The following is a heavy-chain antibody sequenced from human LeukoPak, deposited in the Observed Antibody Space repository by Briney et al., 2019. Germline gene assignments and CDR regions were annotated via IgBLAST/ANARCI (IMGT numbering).Heavy chain of an antibody. V-gene: IGHV4-39*01. D-gene: IGHD2-15*01. CDR3: ARLLGCSGGSCYWFDP. CDR2: IYYSGST. CDR1: GGSISSSSYY. J-gene: IGHJ5*02. Sequence: SETLSLTCTVSGGSISSSSYYWGWIRQPPGKGLEWIGSIYYSGSTYYNPSLKSRVTISVDTSKNQFSLKLSSVTAADTAVHYCARLLGCSGGSCYWFDPWGQGTLVTVSS.